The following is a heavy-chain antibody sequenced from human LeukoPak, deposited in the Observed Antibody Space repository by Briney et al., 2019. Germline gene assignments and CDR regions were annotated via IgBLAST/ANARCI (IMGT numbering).Heavy chain of an antibody. CDR1: GYTFSNYG. Sequence: ASVKVSCKAAGYTFSNYGVSWVRQAPGQPFEWMGWIDTNNDNTKYAQSFQGRLTLTTDSSTSTVYMELRSLRSDDTAVYYCARDPIAYSIAADIYYFDYWGQGTLVTVSS. CDR3: ARDPIAYSIAADIYYFDY. D-gene: IGHD6-13*01. CDR2: IDTNNDNT. V-gene: IGHV1-18*01. J-gene: IGHJ4*02.